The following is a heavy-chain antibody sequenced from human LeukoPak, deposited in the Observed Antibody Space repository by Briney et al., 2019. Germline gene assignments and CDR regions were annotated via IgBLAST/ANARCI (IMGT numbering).Heavy chain of an antibody. J-gene: IGHJ4*02. CDR1: GYNFNSYD. CDR2: MNPNSSNT. V-gene: IGHV1-8*03. D-gene: IGHD1-7*01. Sequence: ASVKVFCKASGYNFNSYDINWVRQATGQGLEWMGWMNPNSSNTGYAQKFHGRVTITRNTSISTAYMELSSLRSEDTAVYYCARVDNWNYEDYWGQGTLVTVSS. CDR3: ARVDNWNYEDY.